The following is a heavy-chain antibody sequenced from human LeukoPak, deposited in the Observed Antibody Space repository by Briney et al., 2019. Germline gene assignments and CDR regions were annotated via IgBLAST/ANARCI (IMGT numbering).Heavy chain of an antibody. CDR3: ARVVAESYFVVVPVERRGWSGWFDP. V-gene: IGHV4-34*01. CDR2: INESGSG. D-gene: IGHD2-2*01. J-gene: IGHJ5*02. Sequence: PSETLSLTCAVHGGSFSGCFWSWIRQPPGKGLEWIGEINESGSGDYNPSLKSRVTMSVDTSKNEFSLKLTSVIAADTAVYYCARVVAESYFVVVPVERRGWSGWFDPWGQGTLVTVSS. CDR1: GGSFSGCF.